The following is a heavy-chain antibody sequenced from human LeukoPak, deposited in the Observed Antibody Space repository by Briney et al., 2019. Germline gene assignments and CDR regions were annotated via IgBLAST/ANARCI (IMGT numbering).Heavy chain of an antibody. CDR1: GGSISSYY. Sequence: SETLSLTGTVSGGSISSYYWSWIRQPAGKGLEWIGRIYTSGSTNYNPSLKSRVTMSVDTSKNQFSLKLSSVTAADTAVYYCARCYYGSGSYYNWFDPWGQGTLVTVSS. D-gene: IGHD3-10*01. CDR2: IYTSGST. J-gene: IGHJ5*02. CDR3: ARCYYGSGSYYNWFDP. V-gene: IGHV4-4*07.